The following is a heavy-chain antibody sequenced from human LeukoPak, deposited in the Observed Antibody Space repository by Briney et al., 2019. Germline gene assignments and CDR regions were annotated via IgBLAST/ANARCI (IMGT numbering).Heavy chain of an antibody. V-gene: IGHV3-7*01. Sequence: GGSLRLSCAASGLRFSSYWMNWARHVPGKGLEWVANINEEGSGKYYVDSVKGRFSISRDNAKNSLYLQMDSLRAEDTAVYYCGRDPDTIRAVAFDYWGQGTLVTVSS. CDR3: GRDPDTIRAVAFDY. CDR2: INEEGSGK. D-gene: IGHD3-3*01. J-gene: IGHJ4*02. CDR1: GLRFSSYW.